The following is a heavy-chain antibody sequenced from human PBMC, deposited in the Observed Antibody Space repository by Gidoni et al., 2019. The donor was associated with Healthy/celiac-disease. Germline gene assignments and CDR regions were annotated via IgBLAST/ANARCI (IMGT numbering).Heavy chain of an antibody. CDR3: AREVTMIVVYYYYGMDV. CDR1: GDSVSSNSAA. CDR2: TYYRSKGYN. D-gene: IGHD3-22*01. Sequence: QVQLQQSGPGLVKPSQTLSLTCAISGDSVSSNSAAWNWIRQSPSRGLEWLGRTYYRSKGYNEYAVSVKSRITINPDTSKNQFSLQLNSVTPEDTAVYYCAREVTMIVVYYYYGMDVWGQVTTVTVSS. J-gene: IGHJ6*02. V-gene: IGHV6-1*01.